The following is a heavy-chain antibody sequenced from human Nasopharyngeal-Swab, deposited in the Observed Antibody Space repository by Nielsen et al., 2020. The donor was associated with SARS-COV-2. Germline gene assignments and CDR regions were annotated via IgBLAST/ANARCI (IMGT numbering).Heavy chain of an antibody. Sequence: SETLSLTCTVSGGSISSSSYYWGWIRQPPGKGLEWIGSIYYSGSTYYNPSLKSRVTISVDTSKNQFSLKLSSVTAADTAVYYCARHERRWLQLRISWFDPWGQGTPVTVSS. V-gene: IGHV4-39*01. J-gene: IGHJ5*02. CDR2: IYYSGST. CDR1: GGSISSSSYY. CDR3: ARHERRWLQLRISWFDP. D-gene: IGHD5-24*01.